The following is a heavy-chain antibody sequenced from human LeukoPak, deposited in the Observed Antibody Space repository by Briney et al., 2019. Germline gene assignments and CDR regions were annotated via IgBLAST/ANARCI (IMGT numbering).Heavy chain of an antibody. CDR3: AKMRGQYYHSYYMDA. Sequence: GGSLRLSCAASGFIFSSYAMSWVRQAPGKGLEWVSYGGSGGSTYYADSVKGRFTVSRDNSKSTLYLQMNSLTAEDTGVYYCAKMRGQYYHSYYMDACGKGTTVTVSS. CDR1: GFIFSSYA. J-gene: IGHJ6*03. CDR2: GGSGGST. V-gene: IGHV3-23*01.